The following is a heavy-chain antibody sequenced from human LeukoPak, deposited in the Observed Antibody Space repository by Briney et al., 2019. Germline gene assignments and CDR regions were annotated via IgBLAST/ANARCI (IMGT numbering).Heavy chain of an antibody. Sequence: ASVKVSCKASGYTFTSYGISWVRQAPGQGLEWMGWISAYNGNTNYAQKLQGRVTMTTDTSTSTAYMEPRGLRSDDTAVYYCARDRIPTVTTSWGYGYWGQGTLVTVSS. V-gene: IGHV1-18*01. D-gene: IGHD4-11*01. CDR3: ARDRIPTVTTSWGYGY. CDR2: ISAYNGNT. CDR1: GYTFTSYG. J-gene: IGHJ4*02.